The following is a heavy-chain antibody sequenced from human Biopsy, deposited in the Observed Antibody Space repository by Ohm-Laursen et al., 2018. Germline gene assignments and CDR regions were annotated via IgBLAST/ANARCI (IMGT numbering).Heavy chain of an antibody. Sequence: SLSLSCAASGFTFSDYYMSWIRQAPGKGLEWLSYISGSGTTIFYADSVKGRFTVSRDNAKNSLYLQMNSLTVEDTAVYYCARDGAGSYHDYWGQGTLVTVSS. CDR3: ARDGAGSYHDY. J-gene: IGHJ4*02. CDR1: GFTFSDYY. CDR2: ISGSGTTI. D-gene: IGHD3-10*01. V-gene: IGHV3-11*01.